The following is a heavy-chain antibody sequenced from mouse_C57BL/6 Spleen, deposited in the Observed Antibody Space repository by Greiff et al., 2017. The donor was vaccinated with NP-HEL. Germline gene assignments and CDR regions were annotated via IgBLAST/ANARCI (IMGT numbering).Heavy chain of an antibody. CDR2: IDPSDSGT. CDR1: GYTFTSYW. D-gene: IGHD1-1*01. CDR3: ARAGIYYGSSYGGGAWVAY. Sequence: VQLQQSGAELVRPGSSVKLSCKASGYTFTSYWMHWVKQRPIQGLEWIGNIDPSDSGTHYNQKFKDKATLTVDKSSSTAYMQLSSLTSEDSAVYYCARAGIYYGSSYGGGAWVAYWGQGTLVTVSA. V-gene: IGHV1-52*01. J-gene: IGHJ3*01.